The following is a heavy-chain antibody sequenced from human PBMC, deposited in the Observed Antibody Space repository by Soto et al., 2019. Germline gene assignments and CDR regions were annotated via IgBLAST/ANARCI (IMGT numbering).Heavy chain of an antibody. J-gene: IGHJ6*03. Sequence: PGGSLRLSCAASGFTVSSNYMSWVRQAPGKGLEWVSVIYSGGSTYYADSVKGRFTISRHNSKNTLYLQMNSLRAEDTAVYYCARVRITIFGVAGYYYYYMDVWGKGTTVNVSS. D-gene: IGHD3-3*01. CDR2: IYSGGST. V-gene: IGHV3-53*04. CDR1: GFTVSSNY. CDR3: ARVRITIFGVAGYYYYYMDV.